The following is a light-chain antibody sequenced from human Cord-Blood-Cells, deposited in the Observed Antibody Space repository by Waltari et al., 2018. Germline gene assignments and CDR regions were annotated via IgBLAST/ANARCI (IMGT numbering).Light chain of an antibody. CDR2: LGS. V-gene: IGKV2-28*01. CDR1: QSLLHSNGYNY. J-gene: IGKJ1*01. Sequence: DIVMTQSPLSLPVTPGEPSSISRRSSQSLLHSNGYNYLDWYLQKPGQSPQLLIYLGSNRASGVPDRFSGSGSGTDFTLKISRVEAEDVGVYYGMQALQTPPWTFGQGTKVEIK. CDR3: MQALQTPPWT.